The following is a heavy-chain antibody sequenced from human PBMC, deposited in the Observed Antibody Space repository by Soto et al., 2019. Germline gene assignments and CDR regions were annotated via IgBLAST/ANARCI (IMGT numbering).Heavy chain of an antibody. V-gene: IGHV3-7*01. CDR1: GFTFSSYY. CDR3: ARSMGWRDAFDI. D-gene: IGHD3-10*01. J-gene: IGHJ3*02. Sequence: VQLVESGGGLVQPGGSLRLSCAASGFTFSSYYMSWVRQAPGKGLEWVANIKEDGSGKFYVDPVRGRFTISRDNARNSFYLQMNSLRADDTAVYYCARSMGWRDAFDIWGQGTVVTVSS. CDR2: IKEDGSGK.